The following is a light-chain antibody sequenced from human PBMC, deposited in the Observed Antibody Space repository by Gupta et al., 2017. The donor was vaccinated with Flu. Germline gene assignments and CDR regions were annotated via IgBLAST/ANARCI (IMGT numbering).Light chain of an antibody. CDR1: QSINNW. Sequence: DIQMTQSPSSVSASVGDRVIITCRASQSINNWLAWYQQKPGEAPKLLIYGASNLHSGVPSRFSGSGSGTYFTLTITSLQPEDFATYCCQQTNSFPFSFGQWTNVDIK. J-gene: IGKJ3*01. CDR3: QQTNSFPFS. CDR2: GAS. V-gene: IGKV1D-12*01.